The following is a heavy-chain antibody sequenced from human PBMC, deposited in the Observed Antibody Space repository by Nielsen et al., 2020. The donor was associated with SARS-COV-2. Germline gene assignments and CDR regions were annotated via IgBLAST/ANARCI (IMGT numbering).Heavy chain of an antibody. CDR2: ISGSGGST. J-gene: IGHJ4*02. V-gene: IGHV3-23*01. CDR1: GFTFSSYA. D-gene: IGHD1-26*01. CDR3: AKVIGYSGSDY. Sequence: GESLKISCAASGFTFSSYAMSWVRQAPGKGLEWVSAISGSGGSTYYADSVKGRFTISRDNSKNTLYLQMNSLRAEDTAVYYCAKVIGYSGSDYWGQGTLVTVSS.